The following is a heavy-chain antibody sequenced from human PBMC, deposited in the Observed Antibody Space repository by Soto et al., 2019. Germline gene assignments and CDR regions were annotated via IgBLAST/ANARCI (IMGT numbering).Heavy chain of an antibody. J-gene: IGHJ4*02. CDR1: GDTFSSYA. Sequence: ASVKVSCKASGDTFSSYAISWVRQAPGQGLEWMGGIIPIFGIANYAQKFQGRVTITADKSTSTAYMELSSLRSEDTAVYYCARAEPDYGDYYFDYWGQGTLVTVSS. D-gene: IGHD4-17*01. CDR2: IIPIFGIA. V-gene: IGHV1-69*10. CDR3: ARAEPDYGDYYFDY.